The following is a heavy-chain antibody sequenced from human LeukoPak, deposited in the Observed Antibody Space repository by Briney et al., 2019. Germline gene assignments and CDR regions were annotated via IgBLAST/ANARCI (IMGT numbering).Heavy chain of an antibody. V-gene: IGHV4-30-4*01. CDR2: IYYSGST. D-gene: IGHD3-22*01. CDR3: ASTYYYDSTPPDAFDI. J-gene: IGHJ3*02. CDR1: GGSISSGDYY. Sequence: SETLSLTCTVSGGSISSGDYYWSWIRQPPGKGLEWIGYIYYSGSTYYNPSLKSRVTISVDTSKNQFSLKLSSVTAADTAVYYCASTYYYDSTPPDAFDIWGQGTMVTVSS.